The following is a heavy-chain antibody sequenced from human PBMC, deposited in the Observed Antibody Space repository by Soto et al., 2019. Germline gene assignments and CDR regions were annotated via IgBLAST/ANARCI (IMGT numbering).Heavy chain of an antibody. J-gene: IGHJ6*02. Sequence: PSETLSLTCTVSGGSISSYYWSWIRQPPGKGLEWIGYIYYSGSANYNPSLKSRVTISVDTSKNQFSLKLSSVTAADTAVYYCARLVRGSSWYKDYYYYGMDVWGQGTTVTVSS. D-gene: IGHD6-13*01. V-gene: IGHV4-59*01. CDR1: GGSISSYY. CDR3: ARLVRGSSWYKDYYYYGMDV. CDR2: IYYSGSA.